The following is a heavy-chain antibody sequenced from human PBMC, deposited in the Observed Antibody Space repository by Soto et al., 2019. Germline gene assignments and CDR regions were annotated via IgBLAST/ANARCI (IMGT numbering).Heavy chain of an antibody. CDR3: ARDFKAAWGIAVEGRGGLDY. J-gene: IGHJ4*02. D-gene: IGHD6-19*01. Sequence: QVQLVQSGAEVKKPGASVKVSCKASGYTFTSYGISWVRQAPGQGLEWMGCISAYKGNTNYAQKLKGRDTMTTDTSTSTAYMELRSLRSDDTAVYYCARDFKAAWGIAVEGRGGLDYWGQGTLVPVSS. CDR2: ISAYKGNT. CDR1: GYTFTSYG. V-gene: IGHV1-18*04.